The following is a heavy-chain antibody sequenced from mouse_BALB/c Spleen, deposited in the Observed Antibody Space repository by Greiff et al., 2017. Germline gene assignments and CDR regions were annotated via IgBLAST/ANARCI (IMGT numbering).Heavy chain of an antibody. J-gene: IGHJ4*01. CDR2: ISSGGSYT. V-gene: IGHV5-6-4*01. CDR1: GFSFTSYT. CDR3: TREEHVRAMDY. Sequence: DVMLVESGGGLVKPGGSLKLTCAASGFSFTSYTMSWVRQTPEKRLEWVATISSGGSYTYYPDSVKVRFTISRDNAKNTLFLQMSSLKSEDSAMYYCTREEHVRAMDYWGQGTSVTVSS.